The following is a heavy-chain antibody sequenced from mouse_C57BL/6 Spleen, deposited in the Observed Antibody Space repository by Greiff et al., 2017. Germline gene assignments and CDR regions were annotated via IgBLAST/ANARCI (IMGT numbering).Heavy chain of an antibody. CDR3: TRDSNYAMDY. Sequence: QVQLQQSGAELVRPGASVTLSCKASGYTFTDYEMHWVKQTPVHGLEWIGAIDPETGGTAYNQKFEGKAILTADKSSSTAYMELRSLTSEDSAVYYCTRDSNYAMDYWGQGTSVTVSS. V-gene: IGHV1-15*01. J-gene: IGHJ4*01. D-gene: IGHD2-5*01. CDR1: GYTFTDYE. CDR2: IDPETGGT.